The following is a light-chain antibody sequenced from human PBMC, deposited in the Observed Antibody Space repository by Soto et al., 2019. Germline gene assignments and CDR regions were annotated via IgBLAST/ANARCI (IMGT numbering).Light chain of an antibody. CDR3: QQYNNWFSIT. J-gene: IGKJ5*01. V-gene: IGKV3-15*01. Sequence: EIVMTQSPATLSVSPGERATLSCRASQSVSGNLAWYQQKPGQAPRLLIHGASTRANGIPARFSGSGSGAEFTLTISSLQSEDFAVYYCQQYNNWFSITFGQGTRLEIK. CDR2: GAS. CDR1: QSVSGN.